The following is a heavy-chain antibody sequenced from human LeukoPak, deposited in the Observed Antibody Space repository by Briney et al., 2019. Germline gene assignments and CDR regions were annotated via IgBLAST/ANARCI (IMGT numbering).Heavy chain of an antibody. J-gene: IGHJ5*02. V-gene: IGHV3-74*03. CDR3: AYVRLGSWDWFDP. D-gene: IGHD3-10*01. CDR2: INPDGSTT. Sequence: PGGSLRLSCAASGFTFSNYWMHWVRQAPGKGLVWVSRINPDGSTTTYADSVKGRFTISRDNAKNTVHLQMDSLRADDTAVYYCAYVRLGSWDWFDPWGQGTLVTVSS. CDR1: GFTFSNYW.